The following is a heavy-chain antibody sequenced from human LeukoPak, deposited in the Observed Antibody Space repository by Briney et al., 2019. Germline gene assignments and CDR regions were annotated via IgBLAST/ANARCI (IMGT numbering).Heavy chain of an antibody. CDR3: ARDLDYYGSGKNGMDV. J-gene: IGHJ6*02. CDR1: GYTFTSYG. CDR2: ISAYNGNT. V-gene: IGHV1-18*01. Sequence: ASVKLFCKASGYTFTSYGNSGVRQARGQGLEGMGWISAYNGNTNYAQKLQGRVTMTTDASTSTAYMELRSLRSDDTAVYYCARDLDYYGSGKNGMDVWGQGTTVTVSS. D-gene: IGHD3-10*01.